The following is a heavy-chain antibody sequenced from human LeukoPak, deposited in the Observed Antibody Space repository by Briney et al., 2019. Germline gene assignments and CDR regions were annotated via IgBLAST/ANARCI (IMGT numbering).Heavy chain of an antibody. CDR1: GGSISGY. V-gene: IGHV4-4*07. Sequence: SETLSLTCTVSGGSISGYWTWIRQSAGKGLEWIGHIYSTGTNNYNPSLRSRVTLSVDTSKNQFSLKLRPVTAADTAVYYCARVGGNSESYGWFGPWGQGSLVTVSS. J-gene: IGHJ5*02. CDR3: ARVGGNSESYGWFGP. D-gene: IGHD4-23*01. CDR2: IYSTGTN.